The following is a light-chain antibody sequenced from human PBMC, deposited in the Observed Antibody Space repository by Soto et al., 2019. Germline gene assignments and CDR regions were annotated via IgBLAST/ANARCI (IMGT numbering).Light chain of an antibody. V-gene: IGKV1-39*01. Sequence: DIQMTQSPSSLSASVGDSVTISCRASQSISRYLNWYQQKPGKAPKLLIFSASGLQSGVPSRFSGGGYGTEFTLTISSLQPDDFATYYCQHCNTSWTFGQGTKVDIK. CDR3: QHCNTSWT. CDR2: SAS. J-gene: IGKJ1*01. CDR1: QSISRY.